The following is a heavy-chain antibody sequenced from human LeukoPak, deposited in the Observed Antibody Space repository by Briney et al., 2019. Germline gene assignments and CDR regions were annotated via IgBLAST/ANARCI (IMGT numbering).Heavy chain of an antibody. Sequence: QPGGSLRLSCAASGFTFSSYSMNWVRQAPGKGLEWVSYISSSSSTIYYADSVKGRFTISRDNAKNSLYLQMNSLRDEDTAVYYCARVTYYYDSSGYYYVYWGQGTLVTVSS. V-gene: IGHV3-48*02. CDR1: GFTFSSYS. D-gene: IGHD3-22*01. CDR2: ISSSSSTI. J-gene: IGHJ4*02. CDR3: ARVTYYYDSSGYYYVY.